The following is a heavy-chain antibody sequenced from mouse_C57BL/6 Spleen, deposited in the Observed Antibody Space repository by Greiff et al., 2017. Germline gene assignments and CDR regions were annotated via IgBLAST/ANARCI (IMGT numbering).Heavy chain of an antibody. CDR3: ARDYYDYVRDFFAY. CDR1: GYTFTSYW. Sequence: VQLQQSGAELVRPGTSVKLSCKASGYTFTSYWMHWVKQRPGQGLEWIGVIDPSDSYTNYNQKFKGKATLTVDTSSSTAYMQLSSLTSEDSAVYYCARDYYDYVRDFFAYWGQGTLVTVSA. J-gene: IGHJ3*01. CDR2: IDPSDSYT. V-gene: IGHV1-59*01. D-gene: IGHD2-4*01.